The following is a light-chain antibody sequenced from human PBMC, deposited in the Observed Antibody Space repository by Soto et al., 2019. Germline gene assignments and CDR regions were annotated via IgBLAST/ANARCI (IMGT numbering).Light chain of an antibody. V-gene: IGKV3-20*01. CDR2: GAS. Sequence: EIVLTQSPDILSLSPGDRATLSCRASQSVTSDFLGWYQQKPGQAPRLLIYGASSRATGIPDRFSGSGSGTDFILTISRLEPEDFAVYYCQHYDNTPPSVTFGPGTKVDIK. CDR1: QSVTSDF. CDR3: QHYDNTPPSVT. J-gene: IGKJ3*01.